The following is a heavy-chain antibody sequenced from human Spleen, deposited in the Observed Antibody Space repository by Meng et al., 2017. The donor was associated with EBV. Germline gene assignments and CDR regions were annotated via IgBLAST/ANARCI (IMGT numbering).Heavy chain of an antibody. Sequence: QVAWKESGPGLGKPSETPSLTCTVSGGSSSSYYWSWIRQPPRKGLEWIGYIYYTGSTDYNPSLKSRVTISVDTSKNQFYLKLSSVTAADTAVYYCAREGSGYYLNTYFNYWGQGTLVTVSS. CDR3: AREGSGYYLNTYFNY. CDR1: GGSSSSYY. J-gene: IGHJ4*02. V-gene: IGHV4-59*01. CDR2: IYYTGST. D-gene: IGHD3-22*01.